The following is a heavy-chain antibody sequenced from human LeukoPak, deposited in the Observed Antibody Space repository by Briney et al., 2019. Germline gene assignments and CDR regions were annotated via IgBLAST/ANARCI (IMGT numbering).Heavy chain of an antibody. J-gene: IGHJ6*02. Sequence: SVKVSCKASGGTFSSYAICWVRQAPGQGLEWMGGIISIFGTANYAQKFQGRVTITADESTSTAYMELSSLRSEDTAVYYCVAMVRGVGYYYYYYGMDVWGQGTTVTVSS. CDR3: VAMVRGVGYYYYYYGMDV. D-gene: IGHD3-10*01. V-gene: IGHV1-69*01. CDR2: IISIFGTA. CDR1: GGTFSSYA.